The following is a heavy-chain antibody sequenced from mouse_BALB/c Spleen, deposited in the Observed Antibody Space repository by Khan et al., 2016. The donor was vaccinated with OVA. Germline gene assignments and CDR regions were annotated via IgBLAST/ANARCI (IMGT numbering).Heavy chain of an antibody. Sequence: VQLKQSGAELAKPGASVKMSCKASGYTFTSYWMHWIKQRPRQGLEWIGYINPITVYTEYNQKFKDKATLTADKSSSTAYMQLSSLTSEDSAVYYCARDYERFAYWGQGTLVTVSA. V-gene: IGHV1-7*01. CDR3: ARDYERFAY. CDR2: INPITVYT. CDR1: GYTFTSYW. J-gene: IGHJ3*01. D-gene: IGHD1-1*01.